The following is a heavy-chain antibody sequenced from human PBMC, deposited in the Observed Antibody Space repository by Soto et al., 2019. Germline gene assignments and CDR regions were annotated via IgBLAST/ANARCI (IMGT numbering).Heavy chain of an antibody. Sequence: SESLSLTCTVYGGSIRSGGYYWSWVRQNPRRGLEWIGNIYYSGNTYYNPSLKSRLTISVDTSKNQFSLNLSSVTAADTAVYYCARDRLMATAGTARHYFGLDVWGQGTTVTVSS. CDR2: IYYSGNT. V-gene: IGHV4-31*03. CDR1: GGSIRSGGYY. J-gene: IGHJ6*02. D-gene: IGHD5-18*01. CDR3: ARDRLMATAGTARHYFGLDV.